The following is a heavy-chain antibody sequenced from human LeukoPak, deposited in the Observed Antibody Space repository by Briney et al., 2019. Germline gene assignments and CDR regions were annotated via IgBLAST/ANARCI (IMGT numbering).Heavy chain of an antibody. V-gene: IGHV1-69*05. J-gene: IGHJ5*02. CDR2: IIPIFGTD. Sequence: SVTVSCKASGGTFSIYAISWVRQAPGPGLEWMGGIIPIFGTDKYPPEFQGRVMIITSDSPSTAHFEQSSLRSEDDAVYYCSRGCIAVAGTVGWFDPGGQGTLLTVSS. CDR1: GGTFSIYA. CDR3: SRGCIAVAGTVGWFDP. D-gene: IGHD6-19*01.